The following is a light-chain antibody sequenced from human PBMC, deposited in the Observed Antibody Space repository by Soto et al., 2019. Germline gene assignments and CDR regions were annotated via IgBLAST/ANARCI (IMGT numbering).Light chain of an antibody. Sequence: QSVLTQPPSVSGSPGQSITVSCTGTTSDIGASNFVSWYQHLPGRAPKLMIYEVSNRPSGVSNRFSGSKSGNTASLTISGLQAEDETDYYCFSYTSSGTYVFGTGTKVTVL. CDR3: FSYTSSGTYV. J-gene: IGLJ1*01. CDR2: EVS. CDR1: TSDIGASNF. V-gene: IGLV2-14*01.